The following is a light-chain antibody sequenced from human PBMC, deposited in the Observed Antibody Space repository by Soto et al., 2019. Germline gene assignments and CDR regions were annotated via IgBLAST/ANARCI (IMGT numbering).Light chain of an antibody. V-gene: IGKV3-11*01. Sequence: EIVLPQSPSTLSLSPGEIATLSCRASQSVSSYLAWYQQKPGQSPRLLIYDASNIATGIPARFSGSGSGTDFTLTISSLEPEDFAVYYCQQRSNWPPITFGQGTRLEIK. CDR3: QQRSNWPPIT. J-gene: IGKJ5*01. CDR1: QSVSSY. CDR2: DAS.